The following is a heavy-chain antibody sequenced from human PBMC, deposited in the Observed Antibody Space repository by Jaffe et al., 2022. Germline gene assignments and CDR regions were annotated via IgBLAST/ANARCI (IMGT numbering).Heavy chain of an antibody. CDR1: GYSISSGYY. Sequence: QVQLQESGPGLVKPSETLSLTCAVSGYSISSGYYWGWIRQPPGKGLEWIGSIYHSGSTYYNPSLKSRVTISVDTSKNQFSLKLSSVTAADTAVYYCARDFRPPRRDSSGYYKERWVDYWGQGTLVTVSS. D-gene: IGHD3-22*01. CDR3: ARDFRPPRRDSSGYYKERWVDY. J-gene: IGHJ4*02. CDR2: IYHSGST. V-gene: IGHV4-38-2*02.